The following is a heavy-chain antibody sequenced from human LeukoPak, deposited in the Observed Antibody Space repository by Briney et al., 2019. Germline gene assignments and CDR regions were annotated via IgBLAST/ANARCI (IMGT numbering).Heavy chain of an antibody. CDR1: GFTFSNAW. CDR2: KTAGGTI. D-gene: IGHD1-26*01. J-gene: IGHJ4*02. Sequence: GGSLRLSCAASGFTFSNAWMTWVRQAPGKGLEWVGRKTAGGTIDYAAPVKGRFTISRDESKNTLYLQMNSLKTEDTAVYYCTTGESMVGSTIHIRWADWGQGTLVTVSS. CDR3: TTGESMVGSTIHIRWAD. V-gene: IGHV3-15*01.